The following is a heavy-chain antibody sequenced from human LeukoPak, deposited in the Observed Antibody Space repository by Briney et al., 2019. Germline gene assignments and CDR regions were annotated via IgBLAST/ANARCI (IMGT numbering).Heavy chain of an antibody. CDR2: INPNSGGT. CDR3: ADHIAAAGHHYFDY. D-gene: IGHD6-13*01. J-gene: IGHJ4*02. Sequence: ASVKVSCKASGYTFTGYYMHWVRQAPGQGLEWMGWINPNSGGTNYAQKFQGRVTISVDTSKNQFSLKLSSVTAADTAVYYCADHIAAAGHHYFDYWGQGTLVTVSS. CDR1: GYTFTGYY. V-gene: IGHV1-2*02.